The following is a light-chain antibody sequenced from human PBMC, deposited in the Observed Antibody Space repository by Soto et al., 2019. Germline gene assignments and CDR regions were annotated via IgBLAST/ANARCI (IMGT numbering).Light chain of an antibody. V-gene: IGKV4-1*01. CDR1: QSVLYSVNNKNY. J-gene: IGKJ1*01. Sequence: DIVMTQSPDSLAVSLGERATINCRSSQSVLYSVNNKNYSAWFQQKPGQPPKLLIYWASTRESGVPDRFSGSGSGTDFTLTISSLQAEDVAVYYCQHYYSDPPWTFGQGTKVEIK. CDR3: QHYYSDPPWT. CDR2: WAS.